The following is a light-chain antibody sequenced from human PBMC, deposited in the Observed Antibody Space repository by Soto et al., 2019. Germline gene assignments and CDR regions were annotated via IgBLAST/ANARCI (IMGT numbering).Light chain of an antibody. CDR2: LGS. V-gene: IGKV2-28*01. J-gene: IGKJ4*01. Sequence: DIVMTRSPLSLPVTPGEPASISCRSSQSLLHSNGYNYLDWYLQKPGQSPQLLIYLGSNRSSGVPARFSASGAGTHFTLKISRVEAEDVAVYYFMQALQTPLTFGGGTKVEI. CDR1: QSLLHSNGYNY. CDR3: MQALQTPLT.